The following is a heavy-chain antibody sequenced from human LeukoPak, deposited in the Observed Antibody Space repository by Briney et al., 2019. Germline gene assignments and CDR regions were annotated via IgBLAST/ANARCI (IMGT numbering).Heavy chain of an antibody. V-gene: IGHV4-34*01. CDR3: ARGRIYGSSWYRSSPQYFQH. CDR2: INHSGST. D-gene: IGHD6-13*01. CDR1: GGSFSGYY. J-gene: IGHJ1*01. Sequence: SETLSLTCAVYGGSFSGYYWSWIRQPPGKGLEWIGEINHSGSTNYNPSLKSRVTISVDTSKNQFSLKLSSVTAADTAVYYCARGRIYGSSWYRSSPQYFQHWGQGTLVTVSS.